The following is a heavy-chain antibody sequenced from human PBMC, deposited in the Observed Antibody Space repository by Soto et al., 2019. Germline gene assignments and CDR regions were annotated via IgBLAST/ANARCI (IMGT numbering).Heavy chain of an antibody. Sequence: PSETLSLTCTVSGGSISNYYWTWIRQPPGKGLEWIGYIYYSRSANYNPSLKSRVTISIDTSKKQFSLKLSSVTAADTAVYYCARQRGNYFDYWGQGTLVTVSS. CDR2: IYYSRSA. D-gene: IGHD3-10*01. V-gene: IGHV4-59*01. CDR1: GGSISNYY. CDR3: ARQRGNYFDY. J-gene: IGHJ4*02.